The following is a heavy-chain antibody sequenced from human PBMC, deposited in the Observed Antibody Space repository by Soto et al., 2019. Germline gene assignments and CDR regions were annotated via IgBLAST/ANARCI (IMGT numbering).Heavy chain of an antibody. Sequence: QVQLVQSGAEVKKPGASVKVSCKASGYTFTSYYMHWVRQAPGQGLEWMGIINPSGGSTSYAQKFQGRVTMTRDTSTSTVYMELSSLRSEDTAVYYCARDAGLDGSSWYLELDYWGQGTLVTVSS. D-gene: IGHD6-13*01. J-gene: IGHJ4*02. CDR3: ARDAGLDGSSWYLELDY. CDR1: GYTFTSYY. V-gene: IGHV1-46*01. CDR2: INPSGGST.